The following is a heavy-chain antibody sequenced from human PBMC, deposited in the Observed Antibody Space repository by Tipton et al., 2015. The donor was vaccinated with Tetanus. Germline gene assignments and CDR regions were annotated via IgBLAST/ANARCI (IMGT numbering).Heavy chain of an antibody. V-gene: IGHV3-23*01. D-gene: IGHD3-10*01. CDR2: ISGNGDDP. Sequence: GSLRLSCAVSGFTFSKKAMAWVRQAPGRGLEWVSTISGNGDDPFYADSVKGRFTISRDNSKNTVSLQMNSLSAEDTAMYYCARGGHFSPFTYWGQGVLVTVSS. CDR1: GFTFSKKA. CDR3: ARGGHFSPFTY. J-gene: IGHJ4*02.